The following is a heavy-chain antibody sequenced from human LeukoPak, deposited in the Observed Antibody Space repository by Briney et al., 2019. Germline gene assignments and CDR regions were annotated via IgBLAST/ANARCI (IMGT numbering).Heavy chain of an antibody. J-gene: IGHJ5*02. CDR1: GYTFTGYY. D-gene: IGHD5-12*01. CDR2: INPNSGGT. Sequence: ASVKVSCKASGYTFTGYYMHWVRQAPGQGLEWMGWINPNSGGTNYAQKFQGRVTMTRDTSISTAYMELSRLRSDDTAVYYCARDFGVASGYSGYDPGVSYNWFDPWGQGTLVTVSS. CDR3: ARDFGVASGYSGYDPGVSYNWFDP. V-gene: IGHV1-2*02.